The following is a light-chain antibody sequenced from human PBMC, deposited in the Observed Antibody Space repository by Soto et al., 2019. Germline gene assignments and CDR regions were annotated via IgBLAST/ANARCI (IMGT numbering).Light chain of an antibody. Sequence: SYELTQPPSVSVAPGKTARITCGGNNIGSKSVHWYQQKPGQAPVLVIYYDSDRPSWIPERFSGSNSGNTATLTISRVEAGDEADYYCQVWDSSSDRDVVFGGGTKLTVL. V-gene: IGLV3-21*04. CDR2: YDS. J-gene: IGLJ2*01. CDR3: QVWDSSSDRDVV. CDR1: NIGSKS.